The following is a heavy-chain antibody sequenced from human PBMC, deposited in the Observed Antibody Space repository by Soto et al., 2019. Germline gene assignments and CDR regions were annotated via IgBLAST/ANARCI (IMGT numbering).Heavy chain of an antibody. J-gene: IGHJ4*02. D-gene: IGHD1-26*01. Sequence: EAQLVESGGGLVQPGGSLRLSCVASGFSFSDSGMHWVRQAPGKGLEWVSSITSSSSHISYADSVKGRFTISRDNAQKSLYLEVNSLRPEDTAVYYCARGGGSFSYWGQGTLVTVSS. V-gene: IGHV3-21*01. CDR1: GFSFSDSG. CDR2: ITSSSSHI. CDR3: ARGGGSFSY.